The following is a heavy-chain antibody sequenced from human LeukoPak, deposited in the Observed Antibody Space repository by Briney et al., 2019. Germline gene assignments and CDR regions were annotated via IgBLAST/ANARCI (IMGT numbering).Heavy chain of an antibody. Sequence: GGSLRLSCAASGFTFSSYWMHWVRQAPGKGLVWVSRINSDGSITSYADSVKGRFTISRDNAKNTLYLQMNSLRAEDTAVYYCARETDCSSTSCYAGSDYWGQGTLVTVSS. D-gene: IGHD2-2*01. CDR3: ARETDCSSTSCYAGSDY. CDR1: GFTFSSYW. J-gene: IGHJ4*02. CDR2: INSDGSIT. V-gene: IGHV3-74*01.